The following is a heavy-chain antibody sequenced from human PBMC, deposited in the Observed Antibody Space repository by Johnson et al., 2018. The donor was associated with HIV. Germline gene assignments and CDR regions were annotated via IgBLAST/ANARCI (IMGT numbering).Heavy chain of an antibody. CDR2: IKWKGGST. D-gene: IGHD2-21*01. J-gene: IGHJ3*02. V-gene: IGHV3-20*04. CDR1: GFTFDDYG. CDR3: AKFRDAFDI. Sequence: VQLVESGGGVVRPGGSLRLSCAASGFTFDDYGMSWVRQAPGKGLEWVSAIKWKGGSTDYADSVKGRFTISRDNSKNTLYLQMNSLRAEDTAVYYCAKFRDAFDIWGQGTMVTVSS.